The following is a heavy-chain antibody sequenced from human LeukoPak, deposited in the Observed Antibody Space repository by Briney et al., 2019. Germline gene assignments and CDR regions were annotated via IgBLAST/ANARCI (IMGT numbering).Heavy chain of an antibody. CDR3: ARQGIAVAGQPMEAFDI. CDR1: GGSISSYY. J-gene: IGHJ3*02. Sequence: PSETLSLTCTVSGGSISSYYWSWIRQPPGKGLEWIGYIYYSGSTNHNPSLKSRVTISVDTSKNQFSLKLSSVTAADTAVYYCARQGIAVAGQPMEAFDIWGQGTMVTVSS. D-gene: IGHD6-19*01. CDR2: IYYSGST. V-gene: IGHV4-59*08.